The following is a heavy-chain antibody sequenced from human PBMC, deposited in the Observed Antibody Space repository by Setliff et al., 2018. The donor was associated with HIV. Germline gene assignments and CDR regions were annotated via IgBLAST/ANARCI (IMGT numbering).Heavy chain of an antibody. CDR1: GCTFINYA. Sequence: LRLSCAASGCTFINYAFNSVRQSPGKGLDWVSSIRSSGSYSYYAGSLRGRFTISRDNAKNSLYLQLNSLRPEDTAVYYCARDKDEDYGSTSFDYWGQRILVTVSS. CDR3: ARDKDEDYGSTSFDY. J-gene: IGHJ4*02. CDR2: IRSSGSYS. V-gene: IGHV3-21*04. D-gene: IGHD4-17*01.